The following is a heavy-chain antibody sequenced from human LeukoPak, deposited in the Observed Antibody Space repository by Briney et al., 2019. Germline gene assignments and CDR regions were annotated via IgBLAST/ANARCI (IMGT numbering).Heavy chain of an antibody. J-gene: IGHJ5*02. CDR1: GFTFTSSA. CDR2: IVVGSGNT. V-gene: IGHV1-58*01. D-gene: IGHD4-17*01. Sequence: GTSVKVSCKASGFTFTSSAVQWVRQARGQRLEWIGWIVVGSGNTNYAQKFQERVTITRDMSTSTAYMELSSLRSEDTAVYYCARGLHYGGNWFDPWGQGALVTVSS. CDR3: ARGLHYGGNWFDP.